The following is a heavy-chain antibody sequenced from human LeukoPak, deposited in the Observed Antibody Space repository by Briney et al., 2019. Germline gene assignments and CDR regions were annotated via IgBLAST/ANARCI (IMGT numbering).Heavy chain of an antibody. J-gene: IGHJ4*02. CDR1: GGSISSGGYY. V-gene: IGHV4-30-2*01. CDR2: IYHSGST. D-gene: IGHD6-13*01. CDR3: ARGLGSSWYSGREGYFDY. Sequence: PSETLSLTCTVSGGSISSGGYYWSWIRQPPGKGLEWIGYIYHSGSTYYNPSLKSRVTISVDRSKNQFSLKLSSVTAADTAVYYCARGLGSSWYSGREGYFDYWGQGTLVTVSS.